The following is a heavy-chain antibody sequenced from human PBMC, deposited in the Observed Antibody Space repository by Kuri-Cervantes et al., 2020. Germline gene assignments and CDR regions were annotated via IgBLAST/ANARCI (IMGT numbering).Heavy chain of an antibody. CDR1: GFTFSSSW. Sequence: GGSLRLSCAASGFTFSSSWMHWVCQAPEKGLEWVADIKCDGSEKYYGDSVKGRFTISRDNAKNSLYLQMNSLSDEDTAVYYCARDDNWGFDYWGQGTPVTVSS. CDR2: IKCDGSEK. CDR3: ARDDNWGFDY. V-gene: IGHV3-52*01. D-gene: IGHD1-1*01. J-gene: IGHJ4*02.